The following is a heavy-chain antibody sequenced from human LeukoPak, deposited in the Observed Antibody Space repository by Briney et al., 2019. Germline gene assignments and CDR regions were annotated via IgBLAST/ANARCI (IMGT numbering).Heavy chain of an antibody. CDR1: GYTFTGYY. J-gene: IGHJ4*02. Sequence: GASVKVSCKASGYTFTGYYIHLVRQAPGQGLEWMGWANPNSGGTHCAQKFQGRVTMTRDTSISTVYMELSSLRSDDTAIYYCARGPSSGIDYWGQGTLVTVSS. V-gene: IGHV1-2*02. D-gene: IGHD3-10*01. CDR2: ANPNSGGT. CDR3: ARGPSSGIDY.